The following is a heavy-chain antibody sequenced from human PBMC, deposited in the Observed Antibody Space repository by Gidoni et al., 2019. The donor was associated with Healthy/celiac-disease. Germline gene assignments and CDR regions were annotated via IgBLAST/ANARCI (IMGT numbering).Heavy chain of an antibody. D-gene: IGHD3-22*01. V-gene: IGHV3-73*02. CDR2: NRMKANRYAT. Sequence: EVQPVESGVGLAQPGGSLKLSCTALVFTFICSAMHLVRPASGKGLEWFGRNRMKANRYATEYAASVKGRFTSARDESKNTAYLQMNSLKTEDTAVYYCTRQLTKTYYYDSSGDYFPHDAFDIWGQGTMVTVSS. CDR3: TRQLTKTYYYDSSGDYFPHDAFDI. CDR1: VFTFICSA. J-gene: IGHJ3*02.